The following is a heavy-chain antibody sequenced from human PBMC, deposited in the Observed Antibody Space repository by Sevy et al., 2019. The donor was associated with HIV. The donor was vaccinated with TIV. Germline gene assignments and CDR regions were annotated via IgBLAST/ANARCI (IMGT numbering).Heavy chain of an antibody. Sequence: SETLSLTCTVSGGSISSYYWSWIRQPPGKGLEWMGYISYSGSTNYNPSLKSRVTISIDTSKNQFSLKLSSMTAADTAVYYCAGKGVSAYDDTFDPWGQGTLVTVSS. CDR2: ISYSGST. CDR3: AGKGVSAYDDTFDP. CDR1: GGSISSYY. D-gene: IGHD3-3*01. J-gene: IGHJ5*02. V-gene: IGHV4-59*08.